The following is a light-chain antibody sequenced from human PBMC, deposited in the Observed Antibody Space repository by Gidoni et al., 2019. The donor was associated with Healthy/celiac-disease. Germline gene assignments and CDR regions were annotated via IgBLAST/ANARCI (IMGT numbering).Light chain of an antibody. Sequence: QSALTQPASVAGSPGQSITISCTGTSSDVGGYNYVSWYQQHPGKAPKLMLYDFSNRPSGVSNRFSGSKSGNTASLTISGLQAEDEADYYCSSYTSSSTLFGGGTKLTVL. CDR3: SSYTSSSTL. CDR2: DFS. J-gene: IGLJ2*01. CDR1: SSDVGGYNY. V-gene: IGLV2-14*01.